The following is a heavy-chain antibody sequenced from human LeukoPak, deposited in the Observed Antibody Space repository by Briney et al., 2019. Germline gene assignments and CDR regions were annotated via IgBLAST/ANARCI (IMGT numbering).Heavy chain of an antibody. CDR2: IKQDGSEK. V-gene: IGHV3-7*01. CDR1: GFTFSSYW. CDR3: AGYDSSGYDDY. J-gene: IGHJ4*02. D-gene: IGHD3-22*01. Sequence: GGSLRLSCAASGFTFSSYWMSWVRQAPGKGLEWVANIKQDGSEKYYVDSVKGRFTISRDNAKNSLYLQMNSLRAEGTAVYYCAGYDSSGYDDYWGQGTLVTVSS.